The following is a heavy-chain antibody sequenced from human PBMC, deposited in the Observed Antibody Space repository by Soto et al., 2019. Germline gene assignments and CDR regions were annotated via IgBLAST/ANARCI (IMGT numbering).Heavy chain of an antibody. Sequence: ASVKVSCKASGYTFTSYAMHWVRQAPGQRLEWMGWINAGNGNTKYSQKFQGRVTITRDTSASTAYMELSSLRSEDTAVYYCARGTRLTDYYDSSGPLWDYWGQGTLVTVSS. CDR2: INAGNGNT. CDR3: ARGTRLTDYYDSSGPLWDY. J-gene: IGHJ4*02. V-gene: IGHV1-3*01. CDR1: GYTFTSYA. D-gene: IGHD3-22*01.